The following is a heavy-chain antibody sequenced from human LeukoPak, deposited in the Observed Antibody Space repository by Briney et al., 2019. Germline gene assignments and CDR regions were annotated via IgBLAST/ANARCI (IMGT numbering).Heavy chain of an antibody. Sequence: GGSLKLSCAASGFTFDSYSMTCVRQAPGKGLEWVSSISGRSGYIYYADSMKGRFTISRDNAKNSLYLQMNSLRAEDTATYFCARVGERRPGTSESFFPAHFDSWGQGTLVIASS. J-gene: IGHJ4*02. D-gene: IGHD3-10*01. CDR2: ISGRSGYI. CDR1: GFTFDSYS. V-gene: IGHV3-21*01. CDR3: ARVGERRPGTSESFFPAHFDS.